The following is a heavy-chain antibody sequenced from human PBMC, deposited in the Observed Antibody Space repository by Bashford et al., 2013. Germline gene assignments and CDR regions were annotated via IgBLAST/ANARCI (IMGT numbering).Heavy chain of an antibody. CDR2: IWYDGTYK. V-gene: IGHV3-33*01. CDR3: ARDGHSGTFYSDY. J-gene: IGHJ4*02. D-gene: IGHD1-26*01. Sequence: VRQAPGKGLEWVGIIWYDGTYKYYGDSVKGRFTISRDNSMDTVYLQMNSLRAEDTAVYYCARDGHSGTFYSDYWGQGTLVTVSS.